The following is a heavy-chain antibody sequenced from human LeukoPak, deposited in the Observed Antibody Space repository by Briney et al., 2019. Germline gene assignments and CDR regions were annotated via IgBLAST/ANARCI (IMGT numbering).Heavy chain of an antibody. CDR2: ITGGSTTI. CDR1: GFTFRSYN. D-gene: IGHD3-22*01. V-gene: IGHV3-48*01. CDR3: AREVYYYDSSGFYYSGGFGY. J-gene: IGHJ4*02. Sequence: GGSLRLSCAASGFTFRSYNMNWVRQAPGKGLEWVSYITGGSTTIYYADSVKGRFTISRDNAKNSLYLQMNSLRAEDTAVYYCAREVYYYDSSGFYYSGGFGYWGQGTLLTVSS.